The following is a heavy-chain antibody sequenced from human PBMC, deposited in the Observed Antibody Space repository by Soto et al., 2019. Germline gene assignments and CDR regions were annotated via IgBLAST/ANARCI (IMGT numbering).Heavy chain of an antibody. CDR1: GGSISSSNW. Sequence: QVQLQESGPGLVKPSGTLSLTCAVSGGSISSSNWWSWVRQPPGKGLEWIGEIYHSGSTNYKPSLQERVTISVSKAKNPVSLEVGFWAAGGPAVEYWAGGGVGWSGYSSDYWGQGTLVTVSS. J-gene: IGHJ4*02. V-gene: IGHV4-4*02. CDR2: IYHSGST. CDR3: AGGGVGWSGYSSDY. D-gene: IGHD3-3*01.